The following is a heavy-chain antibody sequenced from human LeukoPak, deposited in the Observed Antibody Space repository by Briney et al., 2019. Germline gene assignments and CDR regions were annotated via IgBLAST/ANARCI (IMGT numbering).Heavy chain of an antibody. CDR2: IRYDGSNK. D-gene: IGHD6-19*01. CDR1: GFTFSIYG. J-gene: IGHJ4*02. CDR3: ARESSVVSGTDY. V-gene: IGHV3-30*02. Sequence: GGSLGLSCAASGFTFSIYGMHWVRQAPGQGLEWVAFIRYDGSNKYYADSVKGRFTISRDNSKNTLYLQMNSLRAEDTAVYYCARESSVVSGTDYWGQGTLVTVSS.